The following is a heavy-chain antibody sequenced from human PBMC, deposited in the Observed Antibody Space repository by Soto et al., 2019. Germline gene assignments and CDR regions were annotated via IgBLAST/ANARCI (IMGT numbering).Heavy chain of an antibody. D-gene: IGHD5-18*01. CDR2: INPNSGGT. J-gene: IGHJ6*02. Sequence: GASVKVSCKASGYTFTGYYMHWVRQAPGQRLEWMGWINPNSGGTNYAQKFQGRVTMTRDTSISTAYMELSRLRSDDTAVYYCARDLGGYSYGRRAYYYYGMDVWGQGTTV. V-gene: IGHV1-2*02. CDR1: GYTFTGYY. CDR3: ARDLGGYSYGRRAYYYYGMDV.